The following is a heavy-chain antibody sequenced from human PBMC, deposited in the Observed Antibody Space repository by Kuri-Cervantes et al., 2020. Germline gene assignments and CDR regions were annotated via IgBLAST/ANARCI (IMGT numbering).Heavy chain of an antibody. CDR2: ISWNSGSI. CDR1: GFTFDDYA. Sequence: SLKISCAASGFTFDDYAMHWVRQAPGKGLEWVSGISWNSGSIGYADSVKGRFTISRDNAKNSLYLQMNSLRPEDTAVYYCAKLVAYWGQGTLVTVSS. J-gene: IGHJ4*02. V-gene: IGHV3-9*01. CDR3: AKLVAY.